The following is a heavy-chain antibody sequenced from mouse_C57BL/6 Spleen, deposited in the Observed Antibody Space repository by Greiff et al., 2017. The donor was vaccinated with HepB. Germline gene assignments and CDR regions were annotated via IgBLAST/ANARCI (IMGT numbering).Heavy chain of an antibody. V-gene: IGHV1-7*01. Sequence: QVQLKQSGAELAKPGASVKLSCKASGYTFTSYWMHWVKQRPGQGLEWIGYINPSSGYTKYNQKFKDKATLTADKSSSTAYMQLSSLTYEDSTVYYCARTPFPWDYFDYWGQGTTLTVSS. J-gene: IGHJ2*01. CDR1: GYTFTSYW. CDR3: ARTPFPWDYFDY. D-gene: IGHD4-1*01. CDR2: INPSSGYT.